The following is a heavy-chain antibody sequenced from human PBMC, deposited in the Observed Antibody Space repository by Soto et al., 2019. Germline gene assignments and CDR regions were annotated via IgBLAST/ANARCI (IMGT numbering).Heavy chain of an antibody. V-gene: IGHV2-5*01. J-gene: IGHJ4*01. CDR2: SYWNDDK. CDR3: AHRSLVYDGSSHPYYY. CDR1: GFSLSTSGVG. Sequence: QITLKESGPTLVKPTQTLTLTCTFSGFSLSTSGVGVGWIRQPPGKALEWLALSYWNDDKRYSPSLKSRLTIPKDTSKNQVDLTMTNMDPVDTATYYCAHRSLVYDGSSHPYYYWGQGNLLTVAS. D-gene: IGHD6-6*01.